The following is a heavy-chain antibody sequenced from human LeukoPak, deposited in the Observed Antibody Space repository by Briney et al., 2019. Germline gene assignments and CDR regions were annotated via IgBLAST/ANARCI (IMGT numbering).Heavy chain of an antibody. CDR1: GYTFTSYG. V-gene: IGHV1-18*01. Sequence: ASVKVSCKAFGYTFTSYGISWVRQAPGQGLEWMGWISAYNGNTNYAQKFQGRVTMTTDTSTSTAYMELRSLRSDDTAVYYCARDKGYSYGYIYYYMDVWGKGTTVTISS. J-gene: IGHJ6*03. CDR3: ARDKGYSYGYIYYYMDV. D-gene: IGHD5-18*01. CDR2: ISAYNGNT.